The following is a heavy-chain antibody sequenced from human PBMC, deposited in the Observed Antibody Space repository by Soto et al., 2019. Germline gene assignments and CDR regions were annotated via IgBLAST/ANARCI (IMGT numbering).Heavy chain of an antibody. CDR3: ARESSGYGGYYYYGMDV. CDR2: INPKSGAT. V-gene: IGHV1-2*02. CDR1: VYTFVDYY. J-gene: IGHJ6*02. Sequence: ASVTVSCKASVYTFVDYYLHWVRQAPGQGLEWMGWINPKSGATNYAQKFQGRVTMTRDTTISTANMEVSRLTSDDTAVYYCARESSGYGGYYYYGMDVWGQGTTVTVSS. D-gene: IGHD3-22*01.